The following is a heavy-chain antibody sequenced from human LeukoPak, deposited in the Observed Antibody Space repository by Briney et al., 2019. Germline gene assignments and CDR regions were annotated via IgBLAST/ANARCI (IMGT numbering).Heavy chain of an antibody. J-gene: IGHJ4*02. Sequence: SETLSLTCTVSGGSISSYYWSWIRQPPGKGLEWIGYIHDSGSTNYNPSLKSRVTITVDTSKNRFSLKLSSVTAADTAVYYCARDRREQYGSGGSCYSALGFFDYWGQGTLVTVSS. V-gene: IGHV4-59*01. CDR1: GGSISSYY. CDR3: ARDRREQYGSGGSCYSALGFFDY. D-gene: IGHD2-15*01. CDR2: IHDSGST.